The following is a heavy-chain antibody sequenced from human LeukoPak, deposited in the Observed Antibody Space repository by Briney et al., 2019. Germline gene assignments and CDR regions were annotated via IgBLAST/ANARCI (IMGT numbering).Heavy chain of an antibody. D-gene: IGHD5-12*01. J-gene: IGHJ4*02. Sequence: GGSLRLSCAASGFTVSSNYMNWVRQAPGKGLEWVSSISSSSSYIYYADSVKGRFTISRDNAKNSLYLQMNSLRAEDTAVYYCAREGGYSGYGSHYWGQGTLVTVSS. CDR3: AREGGYSGYGSHY. CDR2: ISSSSSYI. CDR1: GFTVSSNY. V-gene: IGHV3-21*01.